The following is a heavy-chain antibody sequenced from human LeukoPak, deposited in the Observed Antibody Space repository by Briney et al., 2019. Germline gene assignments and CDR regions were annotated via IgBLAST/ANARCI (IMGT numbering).Heavy chain of an antibody. CDR2: IYYSGST. Sequence: KASETLSLTCTVSGGSISSSSYYWGWIRQPPGKGLEWIGYIYYSGSTNYNPSLKSRVTISVDTSKNQFSLKLSSVTAADTAVYYCARRSSSWYRVFDYWGQGTLVTVSS. CDR3: ARRSSSWYRVFDY. J-gene: IGHJ4*02. D-gene: IGHD6-13*01. CDR1: GGSISSSSYY. V-gene: IGHV4-61*05.